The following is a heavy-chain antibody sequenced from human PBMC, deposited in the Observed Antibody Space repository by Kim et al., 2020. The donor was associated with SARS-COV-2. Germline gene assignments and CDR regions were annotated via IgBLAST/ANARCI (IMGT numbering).Heavy chain of an antibody. J-gene: IGHJ4*02. CDR2: IYYSGST. D-gene: IGHD6-13*01. CDR3: ARETGGSWTVLFDS. Sequence: SETLSLTCTVSGDSIETDHTYWSWIRQSPGKGLEWIGYIYYSGSTFYSPSLKSRVSISIDVPKNQFSLTLHAVTAADTAVYYCARETGGSWTVLFDSWGPGTLVTVSS. V-gene: IGHV4-30-4*01. CDR1: GDSIETDHTY.